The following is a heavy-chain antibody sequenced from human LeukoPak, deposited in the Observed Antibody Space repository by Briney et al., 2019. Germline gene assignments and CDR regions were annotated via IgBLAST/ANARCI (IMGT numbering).Heavy chain of an antibody. CDR3: ARGQKTGWPWYFDL. J-gene: IGHJ2*01. D-gene: IGHD7-27*01. V-gene: IGHV4-59*08. CDR1: GGSISGYY. Sequence: SETLSLTCSVSGGSISGYYWSWIRQPPGKGLEWIGYIYYRGSTNYNPSLKSRVTMSVDTSKTQFSLQLSSVTAADTAVYYCARGQKTGWPWYFDLWGRGTLVTVSS. CDR2: IYYRGST.